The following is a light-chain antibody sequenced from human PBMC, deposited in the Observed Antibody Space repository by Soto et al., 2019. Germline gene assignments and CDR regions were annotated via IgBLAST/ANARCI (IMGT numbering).Light chain of an antibody. CDR3: QSYDSSLSGSLV. J-gene: IGLJ2*01. Sequence: QSVLTQPPSVSGAPGQRVTISCTGSSFNIWAGYDVHWYQQLPGTAPKLLIYGNSNRPSGVPDRFFGSKSGTSASLAITGLQAEDEADYFCQSYDSSLSGSLVFGGGTKVTVL. CDR1: SFNIWAGYD. CDR2: GNS. V-gene: IGLV1-40*01.